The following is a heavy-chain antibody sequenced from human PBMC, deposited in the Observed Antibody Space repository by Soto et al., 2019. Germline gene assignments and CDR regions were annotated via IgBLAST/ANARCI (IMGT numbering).Heavy chain of an antibody. V-gene: IGHV1-18*01. CDR2: ISAYNGNT. CDR1: GYSFTTYG. J-gene: IGHJ6*02. Sequence: QVQLVQAGGEVKKPGASVKVSCKTAGYSFTTYGISWVRQAPGQGLEWMGWISAYNGNTNYAQKLQDRVTITTDTPTSTAYMELRSLRSDDTAVYYCAREGPAPYYYYGMDVWRQGSTVTVSS. CDR3: AREGPAPYYYYGMDV.